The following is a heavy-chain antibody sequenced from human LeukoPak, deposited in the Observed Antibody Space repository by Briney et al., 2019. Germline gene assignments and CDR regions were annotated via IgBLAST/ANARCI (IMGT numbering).Heavy chain of an antibody. Sequence: SETLSLTCTVSGGSITSSYWSWIRQPPGKGLEWIGYIYYSGSTNYNPSLKSRVTISVDTSKDQFSLKLSSVTAADTAVYYCARGSWELRVGFDYWGQGTLVTVSS. J-gene: IGHJ4*02. CDR1: GGSITSSY. V-gene: IGHV4-59*01. CDR2: IYYSGST. D-gene: IGHD1-26*01. CDR3: ARGSWELRVGFDY.